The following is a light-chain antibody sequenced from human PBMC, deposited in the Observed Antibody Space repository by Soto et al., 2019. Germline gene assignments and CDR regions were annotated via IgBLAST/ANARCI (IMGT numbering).Light chain of an antibody. CDR2: GTS. CDR3: QQRSTWPIT. CDR1: ERIYSAY. V-gene: IGKV3D-20*02. Sequence: EVGLTQYPGTLSLSLGERATLSCRASERIYSAYLGWYQQKPGQAPRLLIYGTSSRATGIPDRFIGSGSGTDFTLTSSSREPEDFAFYYSQQRSTWPITVGQGTRLEIK. J-gene: IGKJ5*01.